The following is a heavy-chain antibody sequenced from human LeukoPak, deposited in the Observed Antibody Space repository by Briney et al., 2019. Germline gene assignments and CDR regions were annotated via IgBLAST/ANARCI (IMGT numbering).Heavy chain of an antibody. D-gene: IGHD2-2*01. CDR3: ARVYQSAEYYFDY. V-gene: IGHV4-59*01. CDR1: GRSIDSYY. Sequence: SQTLSLTCTVSGRSIDSYYWSWIRQPAGKGLEWIGYIYYTGSTEYHPSLKSRVTISLDTSKNQFSLKLTSVTAADTAVYYCARVYQSAEYYFDYWGQGNRVSVSS. J-gene: IGHJ4*02. CDR2: IYYTGST.